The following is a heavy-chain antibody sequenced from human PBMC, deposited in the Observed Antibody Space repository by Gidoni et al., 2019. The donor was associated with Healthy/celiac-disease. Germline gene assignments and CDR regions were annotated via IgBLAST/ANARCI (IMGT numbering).Heavy chain of an antibody. CDR3: ARAGDCSSTSCYSGADY. J-gene: IGHJ4*02. CDR2: IYTSGST. V-gene: IGHV4-61*02. D-gene: IGHD2-2*01. CDR1: GGSISSGSYY. Sequence: QVQLQESGPGLVKPSQTLSLTCTVSGGSISSGSYYWSWIRQPAGKGLEWIGRIYTSGSTNYNPSLKSRVTISVDTSKNQFSLKLSSVTAADTAVYYCARAGDCSSTSCYSGADYWGQGTLVTVSS.